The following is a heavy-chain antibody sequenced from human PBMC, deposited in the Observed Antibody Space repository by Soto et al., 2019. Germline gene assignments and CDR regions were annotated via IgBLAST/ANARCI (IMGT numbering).Heavy chain of an antibody. D-gene: IGHD3-10*01. CDR3: AKDMDYYGSGSFDAFDI. Sequence: EVQLVESGGGLVQPGRSLRLSCAASGFTFDDYAMHWVRQAPGKGLEWVSGISWNSGSIGYADSVKGRFTISRDNAQNSLYLQMNSLRAEDTALYYCAKDMDYYGSGSFDAFDIWGQGTMVTVSS. V-gene: IGHV3-9*01. J-gene: IGHJ3*02. CDR2: ISWNSGSI. CDR1: GFTFDDYA.